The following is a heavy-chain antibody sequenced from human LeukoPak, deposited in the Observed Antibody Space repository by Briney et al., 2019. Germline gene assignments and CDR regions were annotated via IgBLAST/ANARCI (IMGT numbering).Heavy chain of an antibody. CDR2: VIPIHDVA. Sequence: SVKVSCKASGGTFSSSSSTFSTYSISWVRQAPGHGLEWMGRVIPIHDVANYAQKFQGRVTITVDTSTSTAYMELRSLRSDDTAVYYCARLASCSHMWCAFDIWGQGTMVTVSS. D-gene: IGHD2-2*01. CDR1: GGTFSSSSSTFSTYS. CDR3: ARLASCSHMWCAFDI. V-gene: IGHV1-69*02. J-gene: IGHJ3*02.